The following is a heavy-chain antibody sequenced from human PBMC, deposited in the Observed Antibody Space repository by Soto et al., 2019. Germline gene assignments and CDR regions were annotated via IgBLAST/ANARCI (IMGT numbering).Heavy chain of an antibody. Sequence: ASVKVSCKASGYTFTSYGISWVRQAPGQGLEWMGRIIPILGIANYAQKFQGRVTITADKSTSTAYMELSSLRSEDTAVYYCARQGTKRLTSGDDAFDIWGQGTMVTVS. CDR1: GYTFTSYG. D-gene: IGHD3-16*01. V-gene: IGHV1-69*04. CDR2: IIPILGIA. CDR3: ARQGTKRLTSGDDAFDI. J-gene: IGHJ3*02.